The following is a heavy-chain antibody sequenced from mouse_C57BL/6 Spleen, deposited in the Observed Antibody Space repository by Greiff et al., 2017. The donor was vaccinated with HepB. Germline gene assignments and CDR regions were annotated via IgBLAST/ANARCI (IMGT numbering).Heavy chain of an antibody. CDR3: ARARDYDYDRAWFAY. Sequence: VQLQQSGTVLARPGASVKMSCKTSGYTFTSYWMHWVKQRPGQGLEWIGAIYPGNSDTSYNQKFKGEAKLTAVTSASTAYMELSSLTNEDSAVYYCARARDYDYDRAWFAYWGQGTLVTVSA. D-gene: IGHD2-4*01. CDR2: IYPGNSDT. J-gene: IGHJ3*01. CDR1: GYTFTSYW. V-gene: IGHV1-5*01.